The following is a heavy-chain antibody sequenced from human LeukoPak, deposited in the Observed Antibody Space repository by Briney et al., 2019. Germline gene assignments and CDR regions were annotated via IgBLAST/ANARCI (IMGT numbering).Heavy chain of an antibody. Sequence: SETLSLTCTVSGGSISSYHWSWIRQPPGKGLEWIGYIYYSGSTNYNPSLKSRVTISVDTSKNQFSLKLSSVTAADTAVYYCAAGGCSSTSCYAFDIWGQGTMVTVSS. J-gene: IGHJ3*02. CDR1: GGSISSYH. D-gene: IGHD2-2*01. V-gene: IGHV4-59*01. CDR2: IYYSGST. CDR3: AAGGCSSTSCYAFDI.